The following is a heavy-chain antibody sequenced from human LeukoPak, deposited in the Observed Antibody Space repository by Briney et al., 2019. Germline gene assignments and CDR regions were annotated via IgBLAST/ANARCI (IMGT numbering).Heavy chain of an antibody. D-gene: IGHD5-24*01. CDR2: ISNSGSSI. CDR1: GFTFSSYE. CDR3: ARTRDGPFDY. Sequence: PGGSLRLSCAASGFTFSSYEMNWVRQAPGKGLEWLSHISNSGSSIQYADSVKGRFTISRDNAKNSLYRQMNSLRAEDTAVYYCARTRDGPFDYWGQGTLVTVSS. V-gene: IGHV3-48*03. J-gene: IGHJ4*02.